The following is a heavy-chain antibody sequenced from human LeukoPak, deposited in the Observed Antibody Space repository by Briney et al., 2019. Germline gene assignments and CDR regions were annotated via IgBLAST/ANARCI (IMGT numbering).Heavy chain of an antibody. CDR2: ISAYNGNT. V-gene: IGHV1-18*01. CDR3: AREGSGWYFDY. D-gene: IGHD6-19*01. Sequence: EASVKVSCKASGGTFSSYGISWVRQAPGQGLEWMGWISAYNGNTNYAQKLQGRVTMTTDTSTSTAYMELRSLRSDDTAVYYCAREGSGWYFDYWGQGTLVTVSS. J-gene: IGHJ4*02. CDR1: GGTFSSYG.